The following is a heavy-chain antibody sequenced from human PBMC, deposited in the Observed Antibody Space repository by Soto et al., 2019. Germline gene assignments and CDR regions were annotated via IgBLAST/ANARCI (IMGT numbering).Heavy chain of an antibody. CDR3: AKYIVVVPAATVHKNDYCYGMDV. Sequence: PGGSLRLSCAASGFTFSSYGMHWVRQAPGKGLEWVAVISYDGSNKYYADSVKGRFPISRDNSKNTLYLQMNSLRAEDTGVYYCAKYIVVVPAATVHKNDYCYGMDVEGHGTTVTDAS. CDR2: ISYDGSNK. V-gene: IGHV3-30*18. CDR1: GFTFSSYG. D-gene: IGHD2-2*01. J-gene: IGHJ6*02.